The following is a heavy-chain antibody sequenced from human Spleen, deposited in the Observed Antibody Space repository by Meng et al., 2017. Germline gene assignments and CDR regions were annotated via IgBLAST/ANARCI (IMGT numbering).Heavy chain of an antibody. Sequence: SETLSLTCTVSGGSISSSSYYWGWIRQPPGKGLEWIGEINHSGSNNYNSSLKSLVTISVDTYKNQFSLKLSSVTAADTAVYYGARRLWPNTFDYWGQGTMVTVSS. CDR1: GGSISSSSYY. CDR3: ARRLWPNTFDY. J-gene: IGHJ4*01. D-gene: IGHD5-18*01. V-gene: IGHV4-39*07. CDR2: INHSGSN.